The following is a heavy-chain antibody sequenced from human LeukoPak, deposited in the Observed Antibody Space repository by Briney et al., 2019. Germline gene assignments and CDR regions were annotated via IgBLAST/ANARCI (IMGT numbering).Heavy chain of an antibody. J-gene: IGHJ4*02. CDR2: IYSGGST. V-gene: IGHV3-53*01. Sequence: GGSLRLSCAASGFSVSSTYMSWVRQAPGKGLDWVSVIYSGGSTYYSDSVKGRFTISRDNSKNMVYLQMNSLRAEDTAVYYCARLPGGRQLNWGQGTLVTVSS. CDR3: ARLPGGRQLN. D-gene: IGHD1-1*01. CDR1: GFSVSSTY.